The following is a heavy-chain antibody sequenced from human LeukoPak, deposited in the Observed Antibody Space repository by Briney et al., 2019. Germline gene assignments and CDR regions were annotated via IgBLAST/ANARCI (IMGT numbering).Heavy chain of an antibody. D-gene: IGHD3-9*01. J-gene: IGHJ3*02. CDR3: ARQKGLYDILTGYSPAAFDI. CDR1: GGSISSSSYY. V-gene: IGHV4-39*01. CDR2: IYYSGST. Sequence: SETLSLTCTVSGGSISSSSYYWGWIRQPPGKGLEWIGSIYYSGSTYYNPSLKSRVTISVDTSKNQFSLKLSSVTAADTAVYYCARQKGLYDILTGYSPAAFDIWGQGTMVTVSS.